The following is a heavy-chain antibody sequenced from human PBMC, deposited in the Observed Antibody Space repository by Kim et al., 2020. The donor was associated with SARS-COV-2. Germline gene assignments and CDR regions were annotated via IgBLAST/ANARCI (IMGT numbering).Heavy chain of an antibody. J-gene: IGHJ2*01. CDR3: ARGRKLVVPAATFWYFDP. CDR2: ISWNGGST. Sequence: GGSLRLSCAASGFTFDDFGMSWVRQAPGKGLEWVSGISWNGGSTVYADSVKGRFTISRDNAKNSLYLQMNSLRAEDTALYHCARGRKLVVPAATFWYFDPWGAGDPVTVSP. V-gene: IGHV3-20*01. D-gene: IGHD2-2*01. CDR1: GFTFDDFG.